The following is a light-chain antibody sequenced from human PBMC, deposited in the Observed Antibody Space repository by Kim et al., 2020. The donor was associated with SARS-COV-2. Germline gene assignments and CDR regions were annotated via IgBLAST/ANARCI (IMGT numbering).Light chain of an antibody. CDR3: QVWDSSSDHPV. J-gene: IGLJ3*02. CDR1: NIGSKS. CDR2: YDS. Sequence: PGKTVRITCGGNNIGSKSVHWYQQKPGQAPVLVIYYDSDRPAGIPERFSGSNSGNTATLTISRVEAGDEADYYCQVWDSSSDHPVFGGGTQLTVL. V-gene: IGLV3-21*04.